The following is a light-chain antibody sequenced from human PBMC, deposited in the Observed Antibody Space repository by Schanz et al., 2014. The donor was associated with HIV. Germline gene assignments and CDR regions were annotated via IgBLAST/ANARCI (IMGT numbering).Light chain of an antibody. CDR2: EVT. V-gene: IGLV2-8*01. Sequence: QSVLTQPPSASGSPGQSVTISCTGTSSDVGGYNFVSWFQQHPGKAPKLMIYEVTKRPSGVPARFSGSKSANTASLTISGLQPDDEGDYYCTSYTTNRTVTFGGGTKLTVL. J-gene: IGLJ3*02. CDR3: TSYTTNRTVT. CDR1: SSDVGGYNF.